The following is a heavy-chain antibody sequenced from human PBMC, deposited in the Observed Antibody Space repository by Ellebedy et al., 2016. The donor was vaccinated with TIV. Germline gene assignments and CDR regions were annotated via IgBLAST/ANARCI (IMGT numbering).Heavy chain of an antibody. J-gene: IGHJ4*02. CDR2: ISSSSNYV. CDR3: ARKPMNPTDLYGNFDH. V-gene: IGHV3-21*01. CDR1: GFTFSSYS. D-gene: IGHD1-1*01. Sequence: PGGSLRLSCVVSGFTFSSYSMNWVRQAPGKGLEWVSSISSSSNYVYYADSVKGRFNIFRDDDKNALYLQMNSLRAEYTAVYFCARKPMNPTDLYGNFDHWGQGTLVTVSS.